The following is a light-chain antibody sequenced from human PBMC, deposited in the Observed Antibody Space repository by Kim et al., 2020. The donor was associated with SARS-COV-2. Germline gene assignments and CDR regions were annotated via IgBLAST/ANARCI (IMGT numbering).Light chain of an antibody. V-gene: IGLV3-9*01. J-gene: IGLJ3*02. CDR1: NIGSRS. CDR2: RDG. CDR3: QVWDSNTSWV. Sequence: VALGQKASSTGGGNNIGSRSVHRYQLKPGQAPVLVLYRDGKRPSGIPERFSGSKSGNTATLTITRAQGDDEADYFCQVWDSNTSWVFGGGTQLTVL.